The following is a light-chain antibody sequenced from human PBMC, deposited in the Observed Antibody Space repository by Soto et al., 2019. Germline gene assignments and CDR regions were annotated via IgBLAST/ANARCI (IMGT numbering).Light chain of an antibody. J-gene: IGLJ3*02. CDR1: ISDVGAYNY. Sequence: QSALTQPRSVSGSPGQSVTISCTGTISDVGAYNYVSWYQEHPGKAPKLMIYDVNKRPSGVPDRFSGSKSGNTASLTISGLQAEDEADYYCCSYAGSYWLFGGGTKLTVL. CDR3: CSYAGSYWL. V-gene: IGLV2-11*01. CDR2: DVN.